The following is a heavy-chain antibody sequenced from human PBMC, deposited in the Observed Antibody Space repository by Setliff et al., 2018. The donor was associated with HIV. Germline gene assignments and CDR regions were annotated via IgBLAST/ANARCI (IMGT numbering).Heavy chain of an antibody. D-gene: IGHD6-19*01. CDR2: VDPEDGET. CDR1: GYTFTDYY. Sequence: ASVKVSCKASGYTFTDYYIHWVQQAPGKGLEWMGRVDPEDGETLYAEKFQGRVTITADTSTDTAYMELSSLRSEDTAVYYCARTGAAGWSNWYFDLWGRGTLVTVSS. V-gene: IGHV1-69-2*01. CDR3: ARTGAAGWSNWYFDL. J-gene: IGHJ2*01.